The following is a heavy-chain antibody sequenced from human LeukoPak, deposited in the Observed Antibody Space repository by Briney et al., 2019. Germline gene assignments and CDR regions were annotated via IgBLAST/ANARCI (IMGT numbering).Heavy chain of an antibody. J-gene: IGHJ4*02. Sequence: SETLSLTCTVSGGSVSSGGYYWTWIRQPPGKGLEWIGYIYNSGSTNYNPSLKSRVTISADTSKNQFSLKLSYVTAVDTAVYYCARRSVGGGERFDYWGQGILVTVSS. CDR2: IYNSGST. CDR3: ARRSVGGGERFDY. D-gene: IGHD3-16*01. V-gene: IGHV4-61*08. CDR1: GGSVSSGGYY.